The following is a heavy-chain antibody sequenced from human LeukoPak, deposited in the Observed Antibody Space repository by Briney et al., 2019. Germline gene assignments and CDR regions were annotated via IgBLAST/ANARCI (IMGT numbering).Heavy chain of an antibody. D-gene: IGHD3-10*02. CDR2: IREDGTEK. CDR3: AELGITMIGGV. J-gene: IGHJ6*04. Sequence: TGGSLRLSCTASGFTFSGAWMTWVRQAPGKGLEWVANIREDGTEKNYVDSGKGRFTISRDNAKNSLYLQMNSLRAEDTAVYYCAELGITMIGGVWGKGTTVTISS. V-gene: IGHV3-7*01. CDR1: GFTFSGAW.